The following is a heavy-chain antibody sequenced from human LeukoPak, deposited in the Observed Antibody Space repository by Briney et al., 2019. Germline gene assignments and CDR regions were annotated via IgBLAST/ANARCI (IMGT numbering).Heavy chain of an antibody. CDR3: GGRSSDGSSWSAFDI. J-gene: IGHJ3*02. V-gene: IGHV3-53*01. Sequence: GGSLRLSCAASGFTVSSNYMSWVRQAPGKGLEWVSVIYRGGSTYYADSVKGRFTISRDNSKNTLYLQMNSLRAEDTAVYYCGGRSSDGSSWSAFDIWGQGTMVTVSS. CDR1: GFTVSSNY. CDR2: IYRGGST. D-gene: IGHD6-13*01.